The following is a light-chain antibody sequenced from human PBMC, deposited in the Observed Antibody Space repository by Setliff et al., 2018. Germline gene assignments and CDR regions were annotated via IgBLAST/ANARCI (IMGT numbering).Light chain of an antibody. J-gene: IGLJ1*01. V-gene: IGLV2-14*03. CDR3: SSYTVGSTLSV. Sequence: QSALTQPASVSGSPGQSITFSCTGSSSDVGGYDYVSRYQQHPGKAPKLLIYDVTNRPSGVSNRFSGSKSGNTASLTISGLQAEDEAEYFCSSYTVGSTLSVFGTGTKVTV. CDR1: SSDVGGYDY. CDR2: DVT.